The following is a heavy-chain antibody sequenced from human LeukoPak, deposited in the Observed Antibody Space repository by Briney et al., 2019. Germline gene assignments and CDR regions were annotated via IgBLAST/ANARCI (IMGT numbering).Heavy chain of an antibody. Sequence: ASVKVSCKASGYTFTGYYMHWVRQAPGQGLEWMGWINPNSGGTNYAQKCQGRVTMTRDTSISTAYMELSRLRSDDTAVYYCARLSGDILTGYYYFDYWGQGTLVTVSS. D-gene: IGHD3-9*01. CDR3: ARLSGDILTGYYYFDY. V-gene: IGHV1-2*02. J-gene: IGHJ4*02. CDR2: INPNSGGT. CDR1: GYTFTGYY.